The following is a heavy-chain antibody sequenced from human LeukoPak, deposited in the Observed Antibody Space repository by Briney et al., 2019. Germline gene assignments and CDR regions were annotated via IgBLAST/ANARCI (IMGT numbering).Heavy chain of an antibody. J-gene: IGHJ4*02. Sequence: SETLSLTCAVYGGSFSGYYWTWIRRPPAKGLEWIGEINRSGGTNYNPSLKSRVTISGDTSKNQFSLKLSSVTAADTALYYCARGHNEGAYYYGFTYWGQGTLVTVSS. CDR2: INRSGGT. CDR1: GGSFSGYY. D-gene: IGHD3-3*01. V-gene: IGHV4-34*01. CDR3: ARGHNEGAYYYGFTY.